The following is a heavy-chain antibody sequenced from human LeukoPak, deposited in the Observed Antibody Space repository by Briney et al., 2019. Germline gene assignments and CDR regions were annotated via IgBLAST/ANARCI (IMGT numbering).Heavy chain of an antibody. J-gene: IGHJ4*02. CDR2: IYPGDSDT. D-gene: IGHD6-13*01. V-gene: IGHV5-51*01. CDR1: GYSFTNYW. Sequence: GASLKISCKGSGYSFTNYWIGWVRQMPGKGLEGMGIIYPGDSDTRYSPSFQGQVTISADKSISTAYLQWSSLKASDTAMYYCAREGVGAAALEPFDYWGQGTLVTVS. CDR3: AREGVGAAALEPFDY.